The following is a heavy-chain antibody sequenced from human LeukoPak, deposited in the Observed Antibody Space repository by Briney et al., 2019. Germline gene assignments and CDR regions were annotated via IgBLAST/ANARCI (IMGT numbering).Heavy chain of an antibody. V-gene: IGHV4-39*07. Sequence: SETLSLTCTVSGGSISSSSYYWGWIRQPPGKGLECIGSIYYRGSTYYNPSLKSRVAISVDTSKNQFSLKLSSVTAADTAVYYCARDSRSGWGNWFDPWGQGTLVTVSS. CDR3: ARDSRSGWGNWFDP. CDR2: IYYRGST. CDR1: GGSISSSSYY. D-gene: IGHD6-19*01. J-gene: IGHJ5*02.